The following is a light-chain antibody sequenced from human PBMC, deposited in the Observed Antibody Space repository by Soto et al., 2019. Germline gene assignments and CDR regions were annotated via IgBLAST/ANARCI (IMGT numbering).Light chain of an antibody. J-gene: IGLJ1*01. V-gene: IGLV2-14*01. CDR3: FSYTSSGTYV. Sequence: QSALTQPASVSGSPGQSITISGTGTSSDAGNYKYVSWYQQHPGKAPKLMIYEVSNRPSGVSNRFSGSKSGNTASLTISGLQAEDETDYYCFSYTSSGTYVFGTGTKVTVL. CDR1: SSDAGNYKY. CDR2: EVS.